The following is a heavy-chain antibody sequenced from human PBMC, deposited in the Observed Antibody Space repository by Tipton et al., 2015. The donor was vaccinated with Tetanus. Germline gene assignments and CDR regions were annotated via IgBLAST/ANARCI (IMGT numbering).Heavy chain of an antibody. J-gene: IGHJ4*02. CDR3: ARGSRYYFDY. Sequence: LRLSCTVSGDSISSGGYYWSWIRQHPGKGLEWIGYIQYTGSTYNNPSLKSRVSISVDTSKNQFPLKLSSVTAADTAVYYCARGSRYYFDYWGQGTLVTVSS. CDR1: GDSISSGGYY. V-gene: IGHV4-31*03. CDR2: IQYTGST.